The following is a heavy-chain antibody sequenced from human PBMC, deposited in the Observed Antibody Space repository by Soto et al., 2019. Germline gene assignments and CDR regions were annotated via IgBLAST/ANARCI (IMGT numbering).Heavy chain of an antibody. D-gene: IGHD3-3*01. V-gene: IGHV3-30-3*01. CDR3: ARDALMQDEEFTIFGEVIVSNGKYFDY. J-gene: IGHJ4*02. CDR1: GFTFSSYA. CDR2: ISYDGSNK. Sequence: PGGSLRLSCAASGFTFSSYAMHWVRQAPGKGLEWVAVISYDGSNKYYADSVKGRFTISRDNSKNTLYLQMNSLRAEDTAVYYCARDALMQDEEFTIFGEVIVSNGKYFDYWGQGNLVTVSS.